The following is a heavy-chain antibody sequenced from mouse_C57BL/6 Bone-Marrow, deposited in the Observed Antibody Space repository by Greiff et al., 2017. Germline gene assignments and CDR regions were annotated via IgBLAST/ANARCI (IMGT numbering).Heavy chain of an antibody. CDR2: INPSSGYT. Sequence: VQLQQSGAELAKPGASVKLSCKASGYTFTSYWMHWVKQRPGQGLEWIGYINPSSGYTKYNQKFKDQATLTADKSSSTAYMQLSSLTYEDSAVYYCARWGYWGQGTTLTVSS. CDR3: ARWGY. CDR1: GYTFTSYW. V-gene: IGHV1-7*01. J-gene: IGHJ2*01.